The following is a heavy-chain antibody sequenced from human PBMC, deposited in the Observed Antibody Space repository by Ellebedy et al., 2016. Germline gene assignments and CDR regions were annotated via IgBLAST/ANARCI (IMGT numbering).Heavy chain of an antibody. D-gene: IGHD6-19*01. CDR2: ISGSGGST. V-gene: IGHV3-23*01. CDR1: GFTFSSYA. Sequence: GGSLRLXXAASGFTFSSYAMSWVRQAPGKGLEWVSSISGSGGSTYYGDSVKGRFTISRVNSKNTLYLQMISLRAEDTAVYYCARDADVAVYDYWGQGTLVTVSS. CDR3: ARDADVAVYDY. J-gene: IGHJ4*02.